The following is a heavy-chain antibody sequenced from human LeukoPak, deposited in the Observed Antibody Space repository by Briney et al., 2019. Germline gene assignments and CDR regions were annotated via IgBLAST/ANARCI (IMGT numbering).Heavy chain of an antibody. D-gene: IGHD2-2*01. CDR1: GYTFTSYG. CDR2: ISAYNGNT. J-gene: IGHJ3*02. Sequence: ASVKVSCKASGYTFTSYGISWVRQAPGQGLEWMGWISAYNGNTNYAQKLQGRVTMTRDTSISTAYMELSRLRSDDTAVYYCARTQPSDAFDIWGQGTMVTVSS. CDR3: ARTQPSDAFDI. V-gene: IGHV1-18*01.